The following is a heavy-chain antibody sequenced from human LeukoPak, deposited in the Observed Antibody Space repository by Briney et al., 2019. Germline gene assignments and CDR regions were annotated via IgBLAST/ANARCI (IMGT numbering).Heavy chain of an antibody. J-gene: IGHJ4*02. CDR2: INQDGSKE. Sequence: GGSLRLSRAASGFTFSNYWMTWVRQAPGKGLEWVAHINQDGSKEYYMDSVKARFTISRDNAKNSLSLQMNSLRAEDTAVYYCVRDGGVSGYDLLDYWGQGTLVTVSS. V-gene: IGHV3-7*01. CDR3: VRDGGVSGYDLLDY. D-gene: IGHD5-12*01. CDR1: GFTFSNYW.